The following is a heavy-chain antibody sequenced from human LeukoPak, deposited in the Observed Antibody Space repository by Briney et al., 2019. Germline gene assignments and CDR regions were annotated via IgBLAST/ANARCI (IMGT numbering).Heavy chain of an antibody. CDR1: GGSISSSNW. CDR2: IYHSGST. CDR3: ARVLPGYYYYMDV. Sequence: SETLSLTCAVSGGSISSSNWWSWVRQPPGKGLEWIGEIYHSGSTNYNPSLKRRVTISVDKSKNQFSLKLSSVTAADTAVYYCARVLPGYYYYMDVWGKGTTVTVSS. V-gene: IGHV4-4*02. J-gene: IGHJ6*03.